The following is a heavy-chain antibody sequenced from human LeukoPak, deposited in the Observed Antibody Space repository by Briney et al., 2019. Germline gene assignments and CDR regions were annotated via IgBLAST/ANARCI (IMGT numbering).Heavy chain of an antibody. CDR2: ISGSGTSI. CDR1: TFSFSSYE. Sequence: GGSLRLSCTASTFSFSSYEMNWVRQAPGKGLEWVSYISGSGTSIYYADSVRGRFTISTDNAKYSLYLQMNSLRAEDTAVYYCARCPPPLYYYYYGMDVWGQGTTVTVSS. CDR3: ARCPPPLYYYYYGMDV. J-gene: IGHJ6*02. D-gene: IGHD2/OR15-2a*01. V-gene: IGHV3-48*03.